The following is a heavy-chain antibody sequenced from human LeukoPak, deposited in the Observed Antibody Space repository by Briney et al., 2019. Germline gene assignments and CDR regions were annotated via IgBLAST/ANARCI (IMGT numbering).Heavy chain of an antibody. CDR3: ARAFLYDYVWGSYRYTPDY. D-gene: IGHD3-16*02. CDR2: ISAYNGNT. CDR1: GYTFTSYG. J-gene: IGHJ4*02. Sequence: ASVEVSCKASGYTFTSYGISWVRQAPGQGLEWMGWISAYNGNTNYAQKLQGRVTMTTDTSTSTAYMELRSLRSDDTAVYYCARAFLYDYVWGSYRYTPDYWGQGTLVTVSS. V-gene: IGHV1-18*01.